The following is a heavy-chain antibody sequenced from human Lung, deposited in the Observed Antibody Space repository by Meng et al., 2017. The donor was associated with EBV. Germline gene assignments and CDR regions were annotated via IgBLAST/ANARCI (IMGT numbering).Heavy chain of an antibody. J-gene: IGHJ5*02. V-gene: IGHV1-2*06. CDR1: GYTFTGYY. CDR3: AHQAVAGTRGWFDP. CDR2: INPNSGGT. Sequence: GQLVRSGAEVKKPGASVKVSFKASGYTFTGYYMHWVRQAPGQGLEWMGRINPNSGGTNYAQKFQGRVTMTRDTSISTAYMELSRLRSDDTAVYYCAHQAVAGTRGWFDPWGQGTLVTVSS. D-gene: IGHD6-19*01.